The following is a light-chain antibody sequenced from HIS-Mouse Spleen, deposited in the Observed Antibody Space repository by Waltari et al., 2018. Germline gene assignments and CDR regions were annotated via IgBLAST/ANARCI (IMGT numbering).Light chain of an antibody. CDR2: KDS. CDR3: QSADSSGTYVV. CDR1: ALPKQY. Sequence: SYELTQPPSASVSPGQTARITCSGDALPKQYASWYQQKPGQAPVLVIYKDSERPSGIPERFSGSSSGTTVTLTISGVQAEDEADYYCQSADSSGTYVVFGGGTKLTVL. V-gene: IGLV3-25*03. J-gene: IGLJ2*01.